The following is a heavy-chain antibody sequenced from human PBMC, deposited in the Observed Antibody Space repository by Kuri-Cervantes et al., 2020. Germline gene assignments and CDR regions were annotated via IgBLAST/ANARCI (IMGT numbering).Heavy chain of an antibody. D-gene: IGHD3-9*01. CDR2: IKQDGGEK. J-gene: IGHJ6*03. CDR1: GFTFSTYW. CDR3: ARGPILTGYYFHYYYMDV. Sequence: GGSLRLSCAASGFTFSTYWMSWVRQAPGKGLERVANIKQDGGEKYYVDSVKGRFTISRDNAKKSLYLQMNSLRAEDTAVFYCARGPILTGYYFHYYYMDVWGKGTTVTVSS. V-gene: IGHV3-7*01.